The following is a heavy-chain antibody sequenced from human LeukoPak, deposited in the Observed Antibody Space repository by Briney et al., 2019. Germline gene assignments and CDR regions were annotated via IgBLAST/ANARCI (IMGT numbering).Heavy chain of an antibody. V-gene: IGHV4-61*02. J-gene: IGHJ5*02. D-gene: IGHD6-19*01. CDR1: GGSISSGSYY. Sequence: SQTLSLTCTVSGGSISSGSYYWRWIRQPAGKGLEWIGRIYTSGSTNYNPSLKSRFTISVDTSKNQFSLKLSSVTAADTAVYYCASSYSSGWYLSWGQGTLVTVSS. CDR2: IYTSGST. CDR3: ASSYSSGWYLS.